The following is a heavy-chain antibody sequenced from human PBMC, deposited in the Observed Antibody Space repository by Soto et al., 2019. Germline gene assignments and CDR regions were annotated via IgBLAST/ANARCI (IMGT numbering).Heavy chain of an antibody. CDR3: AREEDYDILTGYSDFDY. CDR1: GFTFSSYS. Sequence: EVQLVESGGGLVKPGGSLRLSCAASGFTFSSYSMNWVRQAPGKGLEWFSSISSSSSYIYYADSVKGRFTISRDNAKNSLYLQMNSLRAEYTAVYYCAREEDYDILTGYSDFDYWGQGTLVTVSS. J-gene: IGHJ4*02. D-gene: IGHD3-9*01. CDR2: ISSSSSYI. V-gene: IGHV3-21*01.